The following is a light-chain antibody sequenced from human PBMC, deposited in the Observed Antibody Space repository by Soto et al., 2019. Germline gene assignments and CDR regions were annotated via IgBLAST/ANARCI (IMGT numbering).Light chain of an antibody. Sequence: DIPLTQSASSLSASVGDRVTITCQASQVINNYLNWYQQKLGKAPKLVIYDISTLEIGVPSRFGGGQSGTNFTLTITGLQAEDFATYYCQQYETLPYTFGRGTKLEI. J-gene: IGKJ2*01. CDR2: DIS. CDR1: QVINNY. CDR3: QQYETLPYT. V-gene: IGKV1-33*01.